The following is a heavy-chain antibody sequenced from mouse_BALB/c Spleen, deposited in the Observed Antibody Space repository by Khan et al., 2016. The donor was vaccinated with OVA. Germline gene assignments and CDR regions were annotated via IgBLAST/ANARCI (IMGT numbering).Heavy chain of an antibody. D-gene: IGHD1-1*01. CDR1: GFSLNSYG. J-gene: IGHJ3*01. Sequence: QVQLKESGPGLVAPSQSLSITCTVSGFSLNSYGVSWVRQPPGKGLEWLGVIWGDGSTNYHSALISRLSISKANSTSQVFLKVNSLQTADTATYYCARPELSGSPSWFAYWGQGTLVTVSA. CDR3: ARPELSGSPSWFAY. V-gene: IGHV2-3*01. CDR2: IWGDGST.